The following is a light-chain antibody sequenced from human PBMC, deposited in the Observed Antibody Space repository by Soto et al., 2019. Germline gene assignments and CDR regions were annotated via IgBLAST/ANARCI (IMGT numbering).Light chain of an antibody. CDR1: VGIRND. J-gene: IGKJ1*01. CDR3: LQDYTYPRT. CDR2: AAS. Sequence: AIQMTQSPSSLSASVGDKNTITCRASVGIRNDLGWYQQKPGKAPKLLIYAASNLQSGVPSRFSGSGSGTDFTLTISSLQPEDFATYYCLQDYTYPRTFGQGTKVEIK. V-gene: IGKV1-6*01.